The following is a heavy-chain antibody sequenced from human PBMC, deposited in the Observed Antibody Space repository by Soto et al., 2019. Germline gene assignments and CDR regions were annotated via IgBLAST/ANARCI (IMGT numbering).Heavy chain of an antibody. CDR3: ARTDIVTTNWFDP. V-gene: IGHV4-34*02. Sequence: QVHLQQWGAGLLKPSETLSLTCAVYGESFIGYYWTWIRQPPGKGLEWIGEINHRGSTKYNPSLKGPVTISIDTSKHQFSLKLSSVTAADTSVYYCARTDIVTTNWFDPWGQGTLVTVSS. J-gene: IGHJ5*02. CDR2: INHRGST. D-gene: IGHD5-12*01. CDR1: GESFIGYY.